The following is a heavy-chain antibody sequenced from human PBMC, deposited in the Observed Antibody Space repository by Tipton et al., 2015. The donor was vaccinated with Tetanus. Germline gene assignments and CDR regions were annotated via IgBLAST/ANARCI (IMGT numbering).Heavy chain of an antibody. CDR1: GFTFSNYG. CDR2: ISSDGSHK. V-gene: IGHV3-30*18. CDR3: AKGIRGGYSNGFDF. Sequence: SLRLSCEGSGFTFSNYGIHWVRQAPGKGLEWLAVISSDGSHKYHTDSVKGLFSISRDNAKNTLFLQMNSLRVEDTAIYYCAKGIRGGYSNGFDFWGRGTLVTVSS. D-gene: IGHD5-18*01. J-gene: IGHJ4*02.